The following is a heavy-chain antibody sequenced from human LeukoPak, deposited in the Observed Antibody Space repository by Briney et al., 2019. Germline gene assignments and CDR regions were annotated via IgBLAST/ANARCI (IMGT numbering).Heavy chain of an antibody. Sequence: GGSLRLSCAGSGFTFSTYSMNWVRQAPGKGLEWVSSITSSNNYIYYADSMKGRFTISRDNAKNSLYLQMNSLRAEDTAVYYCAQGDSYYDFLLSVWGQGTMVTVSS. CDR3: AQGDSYYDFLLSV. J-gene: IGHJ3*01. D-gene: IGHD3-3*01. CDR2: ITSSNNYI. CDR1: GFTFSTYS. V-gene: IGHV3-21*01.